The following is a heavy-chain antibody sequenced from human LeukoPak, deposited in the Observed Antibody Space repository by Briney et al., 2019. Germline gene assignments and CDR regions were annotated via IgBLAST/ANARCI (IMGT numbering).Heavy chain of an antibody. Sequence: GGSLRLSCAASGFTFSSYAMSWVRQALGKGLEWVSAISGSGGSTYYADSVKGRFTISRDNSKNTLYLQMNSLRAEDTAVYYCAKDIAVAGTFYFDYWGQGTLVTVSS. CDR2: ISGSGGST. CDR3: AKDIAVAGTFYFDY. CDR1: GFTFSSYA. D-gene: IGHD6-19*01. V-gene: IGHV3-23*01. J-gene: IGHJ4*02.